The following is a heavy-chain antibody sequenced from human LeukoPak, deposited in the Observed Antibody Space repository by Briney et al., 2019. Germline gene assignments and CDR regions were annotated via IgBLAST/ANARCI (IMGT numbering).Heavy chain of an antibody. CDR2: IYSGGST. Sequence: GGSLRLSCAASGFTFSSHWMHWVRQAPGKGLEWVSVIYSGGSTDYADSVKGRFTISRDNSKNTLYLQMNSLRVEDTAVYYCARSSHYDILTGYSEEDAFDIWGQGTMVTVSS. D-gene: IGHD3-9*01. CDR1: GFTFSSHW. J-gene: IGHJ3*02. CDR3: ARSSHYDILTGYSEEDAFDI. V-gene: IGHV3-53*01.